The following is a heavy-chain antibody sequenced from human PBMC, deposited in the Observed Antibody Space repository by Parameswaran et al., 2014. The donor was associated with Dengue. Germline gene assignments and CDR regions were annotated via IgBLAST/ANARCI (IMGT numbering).Heavy chain of an antibody. V-gene: IGHV3-48*04. Sequence: QMPGKGLEWVSSISSSSSTIYYADSVKGRFTISRDNAKNSLYLQMNSLRAEDTAVYYCARDLNGGSCCYFDYWGQGTLVTVSS. CDR2: ISSSSSTI. D-gene: IGHD2-15*01. J-gene: IGHJ4*02. CDR3: ARDLNGGSCCYFDY.